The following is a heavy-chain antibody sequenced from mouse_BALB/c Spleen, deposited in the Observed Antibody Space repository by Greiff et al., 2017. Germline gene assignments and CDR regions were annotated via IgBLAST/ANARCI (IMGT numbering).Heavy chain of an antibody. J-gene: IGHJ2*01. Sequence: EVKLVESGGGLVQPGGSLKLSCAASGFTFSSYGMSWVRQTPDKRLELVATINSNGGSTYYPDSVKGRFTISRDNAKNTLYLQMSSLKSEDTAMYYCARDREYGNPYYFDYWGQGTTLTVSS. CDR2: INSNGGST. CDR1: GFTFSSYG. CDR3: ARDREYGNPYYFDY. D-gene: IGHD2-10*02. V-gene: IGHV5-6-3*01.